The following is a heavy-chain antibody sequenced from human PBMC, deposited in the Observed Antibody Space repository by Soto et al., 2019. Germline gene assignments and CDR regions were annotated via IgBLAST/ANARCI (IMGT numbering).Heavy chain of an antibody. J-gene: IGHJ3*02. Sequence: GGSLRLSCAASGFTFSNAWMNWVRQAPGKGLEWVGRIKSKTDGGTTDYAAPVKGRFTISRDDSKNTLYLQMNSLKTEDTAVYYCTTDVRYGIVVVPAVEAAFDIWGQGTMVTVSS. CDR2: IKSKTDGGTT. V-gene: IGHV3-15*07. CDR3: TTDVRYGIVVVPAVEAAFDI. CDR1: GFTFSNAW. D-gene: IGHD2-2*01.